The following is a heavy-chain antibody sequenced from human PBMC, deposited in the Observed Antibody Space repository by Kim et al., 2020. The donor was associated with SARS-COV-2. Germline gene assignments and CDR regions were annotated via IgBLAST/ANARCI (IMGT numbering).Heavy chain of an antibody. Sequence: GGSLRLSCAASGFTFSSYAMHWVRQAPGKGLEWVAVISYVGSNKYYADSVKRRFTISRDNSKNTLYLQMNSLRAEDTAVYYCARVGRGSGWFSYYYYGMDVWGQGTTVTVSS. V-gene: IGHV3-30*04. CDR2: ISYVGSNK. J-gene: IGHJ6*02. CDR1: GFTFSSYA. D-gene: IGHD6-19*01. CDR3: ARVGRGSGWFSYYYYGMDV.